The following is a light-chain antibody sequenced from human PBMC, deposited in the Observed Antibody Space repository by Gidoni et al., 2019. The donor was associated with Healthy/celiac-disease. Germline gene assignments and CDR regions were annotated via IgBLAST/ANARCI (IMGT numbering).Light chain of an antibody. Sequence: EIVFTQSPGTLSLSPGERATLSCRASQSVSSSYLAWYQQKPGQAPRLLIYGASSRATGIPDRFSGSGSGTEFTLTISRLESEDFAVYYCQQYGSSPTTFGQGTKVEIK. CDR3: QQYGSSPTT. J-gene: IGKJ1*01. V-gene: IGKV3-20*01. CDR2: GAS. CDR1: QSVSSSY.